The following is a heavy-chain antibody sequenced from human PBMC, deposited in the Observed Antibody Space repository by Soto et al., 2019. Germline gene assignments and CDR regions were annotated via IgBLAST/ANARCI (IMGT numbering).Heavy chain of an antibody. CDR3: ARGWGRIFDY. CDR2: IYYSGST. D-gene: IGHD7-27*01. V-gene: IGHV4-39*07. Sequence: SETLSLTCTVSGGSISSSSFHWGWIRQPPGKGLEWIGSIYYSGSTYYSPSLKSRVTISLDTSKNQFSLRLSSVTAADTAVYYCARGWGRIFDYWGQGTLVPVSP. CDR1: GGSISSSSFH. J-gene: IGHJ4*02.